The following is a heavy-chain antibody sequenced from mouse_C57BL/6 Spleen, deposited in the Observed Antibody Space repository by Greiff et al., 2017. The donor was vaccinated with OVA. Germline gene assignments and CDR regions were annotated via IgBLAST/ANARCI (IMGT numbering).Heavy chain of an antibody. J-gene: IGHJ2*01. V-gene: IGHV1-80*01. CDR2: IYPGDGDT. Sequence: QVQLQQSGAELVKPGASVKISCKASGYAFSSYWMNWVKQRPGKGLEWIGQIYPGDGDTNYNGKFKGKATLTADKSSSTAYMQLSSLTSEDSAVYFCARWGAQASFGYWGQGTTLTVSS. CDR1: GYAFSSYW. D-gene: IGHD3-2*02. CDR3: ARWGAQASFGY.